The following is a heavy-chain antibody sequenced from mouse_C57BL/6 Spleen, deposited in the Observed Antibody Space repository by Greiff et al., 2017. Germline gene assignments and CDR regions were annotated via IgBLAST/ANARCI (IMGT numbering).Heavy chain of an antibody. V-gene: IGHV7-3*01. Sequence: DVMLVESGGGLVQPGGSLSLSCAASGFTFTDYYMSWVRQPPGKALEWLGFIRNKANGYTTEYSASVKGRFTISRDNSQSIHYHEMKALRAEDSATYNCARYSTFDDDGSSHRYLDDWGTGKKVNVSS. CDR3: ARYSTFDDDGSSHRYLDD. CDR1: GFTFTDYY. CDR2: IRNKANGYTT. D-gene: IGHD1-1*01. J-gene: IGHJ1*03.